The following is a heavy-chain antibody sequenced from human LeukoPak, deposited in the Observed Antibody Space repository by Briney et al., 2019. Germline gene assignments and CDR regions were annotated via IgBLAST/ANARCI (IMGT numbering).Heavy chain of an antibody. Sequence: PSETLSLTCAVYGGSFSGYYWSWIRQPPGKGLEWIGEINHSGSTNYNPSLKSRVTISVDTSKNQFSLKLSSVTPADTAVYYCARVYGDYGALVDGYFDYWGQGTLVTVSS. CDR3: ARVYGDYGALVDGYFDY. J-gene: IGHJ4*02. CDR1: GGSFSGYY. V-gene: IGHV4-34*01. CDR2: INHSGST. D-gene: IGHD4-17*01.